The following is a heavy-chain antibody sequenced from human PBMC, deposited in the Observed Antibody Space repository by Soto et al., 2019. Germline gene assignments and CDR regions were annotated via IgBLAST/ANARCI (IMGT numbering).Heavy chain of an antibody. CDR1: GFSFSDSY. CDR2: ISGSSITI. CDR3: ARFLGGIPARPFDC. J-gene: IGHJ4*02. Sequence: QVHLVESGGGLVKPGGSVRLSCAASGFSFSDSYMSWVRQAPGKGLEWVSYISGSSITISHADSVKGRFTISRDNGKNSVYLQMDSLRAEDTAVSYCARFLGGIPARPFDCWGQGTLVTVSS. D-gene: IGHD6-6*01. V-gene: IGHV3-11*01.